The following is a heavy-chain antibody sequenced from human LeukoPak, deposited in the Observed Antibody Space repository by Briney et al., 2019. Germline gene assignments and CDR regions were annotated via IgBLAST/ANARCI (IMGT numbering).Heavy chain of an antibody. J-gene: IGHJ4*02. CDR1: GGSISSYY. D-gene: IGHD3-10*01. Sequence: SETLSLTCTVSGGSISSYYWSWIRQPPGKGLEWIGYIYYSGSTNYNPSLKSRVTISVDTTKNQFSLKLSSVTAADTAVYYCARVFFGGEDYFDYWGRGTLATVSS. CDR2: IYYSGST. CDR3: ARVFFGGEDYFDY. V-gene: IGHV4-59*01.